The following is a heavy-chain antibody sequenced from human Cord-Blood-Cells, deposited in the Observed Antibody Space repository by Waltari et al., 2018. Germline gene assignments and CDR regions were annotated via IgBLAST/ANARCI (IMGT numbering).Heavy chain of an antibody. CDR2: ISWDGGST. CDR1: GFTFEDYN. J-gene: IGHJ3*02. D-gene: IGHD7-27*01. Sequence: EVQLVESGGVVVETGGSLRLYCAASGFTFEDYNMPWVRQAPGKGLEWFSLISWDGGSTYYADSVKGRFTISRDNSKNSLYLQMNSLRTEDTALYYCAKTITGDDAFDIWGQGTMVTVSS. CDR3: AKTITGDDAFDI. V-gene: IGHV3-43*01.